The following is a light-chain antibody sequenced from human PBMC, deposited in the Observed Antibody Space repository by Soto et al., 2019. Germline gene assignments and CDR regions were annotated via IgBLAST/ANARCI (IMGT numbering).Light chain of an antibody. CDR3: QQRGYWPPLT. Sequence: EIVLTQSPGTLSLSPGERATLSCRASQSVSSSYLAWYQQKPGQAPRLLIYDASNRATGIPARFRGSGSGTDFTLTISSLEPEDFAVYYCQQRGYWPPLTFGGGTKVDIK. CDR1: QSVSSSY. CDR2: DAS. J-gene: IGKJ4*01. V-gene: IGKV3D-20*02.